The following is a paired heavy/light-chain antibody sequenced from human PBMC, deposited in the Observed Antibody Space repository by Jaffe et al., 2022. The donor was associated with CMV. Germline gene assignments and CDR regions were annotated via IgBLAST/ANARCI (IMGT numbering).Light chain of an antibody. CDR1: SGSIASNY. Sequence: NFMLTQPHSVSESPGKTITISCTRSSGSIASNYVQWYQQRPGSAPTTVIYENNQRPSGVPDRFSGSIDSSSNSASLTISGLRTEDEADYYCQSFDSNSLLVLFGGGTKLTVL. J-gene: IGLJ2*01. CDR3: QSFDSNSLLVL. CDR2: ENN. V-gene: IGLV6-57*03.
Heavy chain of an antibody. J-gene: IGHJ4*02. CDR2: TWFDGSRK. V-gene: IGHV3-33*01. Sequence: QVHLVESGGGVVQPGRSLRLSCAASGFTFSSYGMHWVRQAPGKGLEWVAVTWFDGSRKYYADSVKGRFTISKDTSKNTLYLQMNGLRAEDTAMYYCARDRSNSGSYHHDYWGQGILVTVSS. CDR3: ARDRSNSGSYHHDY. D-gene: IGHD1-26*01. CDR1: GFTFSSYG.